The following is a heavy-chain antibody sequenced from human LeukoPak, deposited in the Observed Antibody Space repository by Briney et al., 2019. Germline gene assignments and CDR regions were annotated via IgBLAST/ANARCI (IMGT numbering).Heavy chain of an antibody. J-gene: IGHJ3*02. D-gene: IGHD2-15*01. CDR3: ARGYCSGGSCYWGAFDI. CDR2: VYSGGST. Sequence: GGSLRLSCAASGFTVSGNYMSWVRQAPGKGLEWVSVVYSGGSTYYADSVKGRFTISRDNSKNTLYLQMNNLRAEDTAVYYCARGYCSGGSCYWGAFDIWGQGTMVTVSS. V-gene: IGHV3-66*01. CDR1: GFTVSGNY.